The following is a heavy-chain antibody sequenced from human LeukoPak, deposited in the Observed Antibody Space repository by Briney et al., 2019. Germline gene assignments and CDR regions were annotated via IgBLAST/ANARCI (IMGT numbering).Heavy chain of an antibody. CDR1: EFTFSRYG. J-gene: IGHJ4*02. D-gene: IGHD5-12*01. V-gene: IGHV3-30*02. CDR2: IRYDGSNK. Sequence: PGGSLRLSCAASEFTFSRYGMHWVRQAPGKGLEWVAFIRYDGSNKYYADSVKGRFTISRDNSKNTLYLQMNSLRAEDTAVYYCAREGGYSGYQYFDYWGQGTLVTVSS. CDR3: AREGGYSGYQYFDY.